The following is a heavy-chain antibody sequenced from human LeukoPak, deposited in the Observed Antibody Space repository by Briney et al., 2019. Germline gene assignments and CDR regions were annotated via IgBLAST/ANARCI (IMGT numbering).Heavy chain of an antibody. CDR1: GYTFTSYH. Sequence: ASVKVSCKASGYTFTSYHLHWVRQAPGQGLEWMGWINPNSGGTNYAQKFQGRVTMTRDTSISTAYMELRSLRSDDTAVYYCARGYYDILTGYYRFYYYYYMDVWGKGTTVTVSS. CDR3: ARGYYDILTGYYRFYYYYYMDV. D-gene: IGHD3-9*01. CDR2: INPNSGGT. J-gene: IGHJ6*03. V-gene: IGHV1-2*02.